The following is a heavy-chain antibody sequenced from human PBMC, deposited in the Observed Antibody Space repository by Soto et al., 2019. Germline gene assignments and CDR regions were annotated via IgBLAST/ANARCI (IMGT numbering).Heavy chain of an antibody. D-gene: IGHD3-22*01. CDR2: IKSKPDGGTT. J-gene: IGHJ4*02. V-gene: IGHV3-15*01. CDR1: GFIFSNTW. Sequence: PGGSLRLSCAASGFIFSNTWMTWVRQAPGKGLEWVGRIKSKPDGGTTDYAAPVKGRFSISRDDSKSTVYLQMNSLRASDTAMYYCARQIYDSDTGPNFQYYFDSWGQGTPVTVSS. CDR3: ARQIYDSDTGPNFQYYFDS.